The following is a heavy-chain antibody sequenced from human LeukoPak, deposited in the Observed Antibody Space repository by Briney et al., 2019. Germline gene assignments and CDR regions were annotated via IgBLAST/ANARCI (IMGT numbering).Heavy chain of an antibody. CDR3: AREEDFWSGYYG. V-gene: IGHV1-69*13. J-gene: IGHJ4*02. D-gene: IGHD3-3*01. Sequence: SVKVSCKASGGTFSSYAISWVRQAPGQGLEWMGGIIPIFGTANYAQKFQGRGTITADESTSTAYMELSSLRSEDTAVYYCAREEDFWSGYYGWGQGTLVTVSS. CDR1: GGTFSSYA. CDR2: IIPIFGTA.